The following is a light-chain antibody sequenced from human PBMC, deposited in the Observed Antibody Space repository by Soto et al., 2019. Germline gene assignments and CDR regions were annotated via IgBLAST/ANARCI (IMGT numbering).Light chain of an antibody. CDR3: QQRSGWPLT. CDR1: QGVGRF. Sequence: EIVLTQSPATLSLSPGERAALSCRASQGVGRFLAWYQQKPGQAPRLLIYDASNRATGIPARSSGSGSETDFTLVIDNLEPEDFAVYYCQQRSGWPLTFGGGTKVEIK. V-gene: IGKV3-11*01. J-gene: IGKJ4*01. CDR2: DAS.